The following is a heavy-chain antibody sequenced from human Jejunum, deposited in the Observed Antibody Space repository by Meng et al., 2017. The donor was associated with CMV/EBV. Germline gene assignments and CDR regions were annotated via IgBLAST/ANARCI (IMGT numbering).Heavy chain of an antibody. V-gene: IGHV3-21*01. D-gene: IGHD2-2*01. Sequence: YRRNWVRQAPGKGLEWVSFISSSSSNRYYADSVKGRFTISRDDAKNSLYLQMNSLGAEDTAVYYCGKTPRDCSSTSSCYYYGMDVWGQGTTVTVSS. CDR1: YR. CDR3: GKTPRDCSSTSSCYYYGMDV. CDR2: ISSSSSNR. J-gene: IGHJ6*02.